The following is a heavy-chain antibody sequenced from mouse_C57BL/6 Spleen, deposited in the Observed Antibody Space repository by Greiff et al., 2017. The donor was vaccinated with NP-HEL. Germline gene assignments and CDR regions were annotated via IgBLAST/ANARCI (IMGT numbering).Heavy chain of an antibody. D-gene: IGHD2-14*01. J-gene: IGHJ3*01. CDR1: GYSITSGYY. V-gene: IGHV3-6*01. CDR2: ISYDGSN. Sequence: EVKLVESGPGLVKPSQSLSLTCSVTGYSITSGYYWNWIRQFPGNKLEWMGYISYDGSNNYNPSLKNRISITRDTSKNQFFLKLNSVTTEDTATYYCAGVLWFAYWGQGTLVTVSA. CDR3: AGVLWFAY.